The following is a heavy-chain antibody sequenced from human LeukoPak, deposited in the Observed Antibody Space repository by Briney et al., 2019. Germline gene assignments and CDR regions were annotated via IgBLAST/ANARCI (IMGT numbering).Heavy chain of an antibody. CDR2: VSPSGGRT. J-gene: IGHJ4*02. D-gene: IGHD2-2*01. CDR3: AKVRGVYCSSPACYYYDA. CDR1: GFTFSSYA. Sequence: AGGSLRLSCGASGFTFSSYAMSWVRQTPGRGLEWVAGVSPSGGRTIYADSAEGRFTISRDNSNDTAYLQLSSLRAEDSALYYCAKVRGVYCSSPACYYYDAWGQGTPVTVSS. V-gene: IGHV3-23*01.